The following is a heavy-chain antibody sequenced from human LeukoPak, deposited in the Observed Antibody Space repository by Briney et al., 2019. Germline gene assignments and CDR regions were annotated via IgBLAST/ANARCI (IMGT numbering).Heavy chain of an antibody. J-gene: IGHJ4*02. CDR3: AGGENYYGSGSYCFDY. D-gene: IGHD3-10*01. Sequence: SVKVSCKASGGTFSSYAISWVRQAPGQGLEWMGGIIPIFGTANYAQKFQGRVTITADESTSTAYMELSSLRSEDTAVYYCAGGENYYGSGSYCFDYWGQGTLVTVSS. CDR2: IIPIFGTA. CDR1: GGTFSSYA. V-gene: IGHV1-69*13.